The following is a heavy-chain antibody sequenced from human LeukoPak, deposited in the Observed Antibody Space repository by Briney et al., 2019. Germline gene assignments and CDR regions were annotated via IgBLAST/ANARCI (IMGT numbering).Heavy chain of an antibody. CDR3: ARARTEYSSSSGYYYYMDV. J-gene: IGHJ6*03. D-gene: IGHD6-6*01. CDR1: GYTFTSYD. CDR2: MNPNSGNT. Sequence: GASVKVSCKASGYTFTSYDINWVRQATGQGLEWMGWMNPNSGNTGYAQKFQGRVTMTRNTSISTAYMELNSLRSDDTAVYYCARARTEYSSSSGYYYYMDVWGKGTTVTVSS. V-gene: IGHV1-8*01.